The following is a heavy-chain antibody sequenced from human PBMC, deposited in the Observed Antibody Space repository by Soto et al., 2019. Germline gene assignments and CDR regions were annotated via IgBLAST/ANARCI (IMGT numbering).Heavy chain of an antibody. CDR1: GFTFSSFW. D-gene: IGHD4-4*01. Sequence: EVQLVESGGGLVQPGGSLRLSCADSGFTFSSFWMTWVRQAPGKGLEWVAQINQNGSKKYYVDSVKGRFTISRDNDKKSLHLQMNSVRAEDSAVYYCARLPGVVEGETFYSYYGMDNWGQGTTVTVSS. CDR3: ARLPGVVEGETFYSYYGMDN. J-gene: IGHJ6*02. CDR2: INQNGSKK. V-gene: IGHV3-7*03.